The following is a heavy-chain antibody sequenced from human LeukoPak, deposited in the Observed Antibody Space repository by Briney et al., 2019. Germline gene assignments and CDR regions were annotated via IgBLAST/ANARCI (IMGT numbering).Heavy chain of an antibody. J-gene: IGHJ5*02. V-gene: IGHV4-4*02. CDR3: ARVISSAWRQNDL. D-gene: IGHD3-22*01. CDR1: GDSITSYAW. Sequence: SGTLSLTCSVSGDSITSYAWWSWVRQPPGKGLEWIGEIHLNGITNYNPSLKSRVTMSIDKSNNQFSLNLSSATAADTAVYYCARVISSAWRQNDLWGQGTLVTVSS. CDR2: IHLNGIT.